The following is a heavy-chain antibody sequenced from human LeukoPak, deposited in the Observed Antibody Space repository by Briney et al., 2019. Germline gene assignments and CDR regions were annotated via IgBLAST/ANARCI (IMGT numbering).Heavy chain of an antibody. CDR1: GYSISSSNW. D-gene: IGHD6-13*01. CDR2: IYYSGST. Sequence: SETLSLTCAVSGYSISSSNWWGWIRQPPGKGLEWIGYIYYSGSTYYNPSLKSRVTMSVDTSKNQFSLKLSSVTAVDTAVYYCARGRSSSRDAFDIWGQGTMVTVSS. J-gene: IGHJ3*02. V-gene: IGHV4-28*03. CDR3: ARGRSSSRDAFDI.